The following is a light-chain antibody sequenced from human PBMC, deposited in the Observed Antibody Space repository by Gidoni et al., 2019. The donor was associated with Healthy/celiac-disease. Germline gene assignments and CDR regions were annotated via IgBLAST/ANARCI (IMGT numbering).Light chain of an antibody. CDR3: QQYNSYLT. J-gene: IGKJ1*01. Sequence: IQPTQSPSTLSASVGDRVTITCRASQSISSWLAWYQQKPGKAPKLLIYKASSLESGVPSRCSSSGSGTEFTLTISILQPDDFATYYCQQYNSYLTFGQXTKVEIK. CDR2: KAS. V-gene: IGKV1-5*03. CDR1: QSISSW.